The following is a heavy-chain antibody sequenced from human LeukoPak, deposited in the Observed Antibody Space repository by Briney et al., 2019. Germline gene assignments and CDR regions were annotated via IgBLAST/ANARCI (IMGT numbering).Heavy chain of an antibody. CDR3: ATDQITMVRGVIMTEAFDI. CDR2: IHTSGST. V-gene: IGHV4-4*07. Sequence: SSETRSLTCTVSGGSISRYYWSWIRQPAGKGLEWIGRIHTSGSTNYNPSLKSRVTMSVDTSKNQFSLKLSSVTAADTAVYYCATDQITMVRGVIMTEAFDIWGQGTMVTVSS. D-gene: IGHD3-10*01. J-gene: IGHJ3*02. CDR1: GGSISRYY.